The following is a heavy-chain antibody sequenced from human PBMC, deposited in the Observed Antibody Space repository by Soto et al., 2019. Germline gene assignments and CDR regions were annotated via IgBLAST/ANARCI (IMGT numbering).Heavy chain of an antibody. CDR3: ARDFYGGSGADY. Sequence: EVQLVESGGDLVQPGGCLRLSCAASGFTFSSYSMNWVRQAPGKGLEWISYISSTGGTIYYADSVKGRFTISRDNAKNSLYLQMISLRAEDKAVYYCARDFYGGSGADYWGQGTLVSVSS. J-gene: IGHJ4*02. V-gene: IGHV3-48*01. CDR2: ISSTGGTI. CDR1: GFTFSSYS. D-gene: IGHD4-17*01.